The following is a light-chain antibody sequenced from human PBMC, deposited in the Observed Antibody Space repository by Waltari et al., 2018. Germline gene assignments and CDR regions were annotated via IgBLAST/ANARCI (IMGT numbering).Light chain of an antibody. CDR2: GSS. J-gene: IGKJ4*01. V-gene: IGKV3-15*01. CDR1: QSVSSS. CDR3: QQYSNWPLT. Sequence: EIVLTQSPATLSLSPGARATLSCRASQSVSSSLAWYQQKPGQALRLLIYGSSTRATGIPDRFSGSGSGTDFTLTISSLEPEDFSVYYCQQYSNWPLTFGGGTKVEIK.